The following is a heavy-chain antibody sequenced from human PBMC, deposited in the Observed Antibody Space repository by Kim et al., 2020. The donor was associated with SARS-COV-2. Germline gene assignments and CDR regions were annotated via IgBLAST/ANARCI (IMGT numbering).Heavy chain of an antibody. CDR3: ARGARDVGATGYYYYGMDV. V-gene: IGHV1-46*01. D-gene: IGHD1-26*01. Sequence: ASVKVSCKASGYTFTSYYMHWVRQAPGQGLEWMGIINPSGGSTSYAQKFQGRVTMTRDTSTSTVYMELSSLRSEDTAVYYCARGARDVGATGYYYYGMDVWGQGTTVTVSS. CDR2: INPSGGST. CDR1: GYTFTSYY. J-gene: IGHJ6*02.